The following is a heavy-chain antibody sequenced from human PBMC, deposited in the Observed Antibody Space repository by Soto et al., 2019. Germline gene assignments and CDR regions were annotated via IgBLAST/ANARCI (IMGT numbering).Heavy chain of an antibody. D-gene: IGHD7-27*01. Sequence: GESLNIACKGSGYIFANYWINWVRQMPGEGLEWMGIIYPDDSDTRYSPSFQGQLTISVDNSISTAYLQWSDLKASDSGMYFCARRLGRLQTGGPYHVDSWGQGTLVTVSS. CDR3: ARRLGRLQTGGPYHVDS. J-gene: IGHJ4*02. V-gene: IGHV5-51*01. CDR2: IYPDDSDT. CDR1: GYIFANYW.